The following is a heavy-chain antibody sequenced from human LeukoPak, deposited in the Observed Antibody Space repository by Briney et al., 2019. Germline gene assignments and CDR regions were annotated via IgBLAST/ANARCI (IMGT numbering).Heavy chain of an antibody. Sequence: GGSLRLSCAATGFTFSSYEMNWVRPAPGKGLAWVSYISSSGSTIYYADSLKGGFTISRDNAKNSLYLQMSSLRAEDTAVYYCARDRYGDYDNWGQGTLVTVSS. CDR1: GFTFSSYE. CDR3: ARDRYGDYDN. J-gene: IGHJ4*02. V-gene: IGHV3-48*03. CDR2: ISSSGSTI. D-gene: IGHD4-17*01.